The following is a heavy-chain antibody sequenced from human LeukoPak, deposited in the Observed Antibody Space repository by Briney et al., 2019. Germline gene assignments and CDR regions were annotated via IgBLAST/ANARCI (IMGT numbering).Heavy chain of an antibody. J-gene: IGHJ4*02. CDR2: IYYSGSA. Sequence: SETLSLTCTVSGGSISSYYWGWIRQPPGKGLEWIGSIYYSGSAYYNPSLKSRVTMSLDTSKNQFSLKLSSVTAADTALYYCARWAGIAAAGTWDFFDYWGQGTLVTVSS. V-gene: IGHV4-39*07. D-gene: IGHD6-13*01. CDR1: GGSISSYY. CDR3: ARWAGIAAAGTWDFFDY.